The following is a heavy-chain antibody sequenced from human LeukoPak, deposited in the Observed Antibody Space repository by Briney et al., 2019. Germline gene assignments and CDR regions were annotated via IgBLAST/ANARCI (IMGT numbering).Heavy chain of an antibody. Sequence: SGGSLRLSCAASGFTFSSYGMHWVRQAPGKGLEWVAVIWYDGSNKYYADSVKGRFTISRDNSKNTLYLQMNSLRAEDTAVYYCAKDLKWDLTDGFDYWGQGTLVTVSS. V-gene: IGHV3-30*02. J-gene: IGHJ4*02. CDR2: IWYDGSNK. D-gene: IGHD1-26*01. CDR3: AKDLKWDLTDGFDY. CDR1: GFTFSSYG.